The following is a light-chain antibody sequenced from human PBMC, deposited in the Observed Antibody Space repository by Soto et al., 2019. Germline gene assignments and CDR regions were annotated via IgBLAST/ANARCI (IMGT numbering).Light chain of an antibody. CDR2: EVS. CDR1: SSDVGGYNY. CDR3: SSYAGTNNVV. J-gene: IGLJ3*02. Sequence: QSVLTQPPSASGSPGQSVTISCTGTSSDVGGYNYVSWYQQYPGKAPKIMIYEVSERPSGVPVRFSGYKSGNTASLTVSGLQAEDEADYYCSSYAGTNNVVFGGGTKLTVL. V-gene: IGLV2-8*01.